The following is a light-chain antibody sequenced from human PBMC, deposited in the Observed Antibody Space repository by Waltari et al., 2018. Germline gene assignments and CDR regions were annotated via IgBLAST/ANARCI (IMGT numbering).Light chain of an antibody. CDR1: SRDVASPYC. CDR2: DVS. CDR3: CSCAGTDTFWV. J-gene: IGLJ3*02. V-gene: IGLV2-11*01. Sequence: QSALTQPRSVSGSPGQSVTISCTGPSRDVASPYCFSWYQHHPGKAPKLLIYDVSERPSGVPDRVSGSQSGNTASLIISGLQADDEADYYCCSCAGTDTFWVFGGGTKLTVL.